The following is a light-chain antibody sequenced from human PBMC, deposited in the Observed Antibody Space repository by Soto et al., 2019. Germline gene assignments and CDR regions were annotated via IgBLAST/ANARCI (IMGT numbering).Light chain of an antibody. CDR2: GAS. V-gene: IGKV3-20*01. CDR1: QSVSSSY. J-gene: IGKJ1*01. CDR3: QQYGHSPTWT. Sequence: EIVLTQSPGTLSLSPGERATLSCRASQSVSSSYLAWYQQKPGQAPRLLIYGASSRATGIPDRFIGSGSGTDFTLTISRLEPEDFAVYYCQQYGHSPTWTFGQGTKVDIK.